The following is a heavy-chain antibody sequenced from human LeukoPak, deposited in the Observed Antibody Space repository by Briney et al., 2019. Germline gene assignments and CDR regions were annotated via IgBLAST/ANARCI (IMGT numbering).Heavy chain of an antibody. CDR1: GFTFRSFG. Sequence: PGGSLRLSCAASGFTFRSFGMHLVRQAPGKGLEWVAFIRFDGSNQYYADSVKGRFTISRDNSNNTLFLQMNSLRVDDTAVYFCAKGYGESHFDSWGQGTLLTVSS. V-gene: IGHV3-30*02. J-gene: IGHJ4*02. CDR2: IRFDGSNQ. CDR3: AKGYGESHFDS. D-gene: IGHD4/OR15-4a*01.